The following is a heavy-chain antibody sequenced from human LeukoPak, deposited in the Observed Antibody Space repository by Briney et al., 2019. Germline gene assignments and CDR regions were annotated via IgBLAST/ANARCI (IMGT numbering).Heavy chain of an antibody. CDR2: ISYDGCNK. CDR3: AKDKYSSSWTALYYFDY. D-gene: IGHD6-13*01. Sequence: GGSLRLSCAASGFTFSSYGMHWVRQAPGKGLEWVAVISYDGCNKYYADSVKGRFTISRDNSKNTLYLQMNSLRAEDTAVYYCAKDKYSSSWTALYYFDYWGQGTLVTVSS. CDR1: GFTFSSYG. J-gene: IGHJ4*02. V-gene: IGHV3-30*18.